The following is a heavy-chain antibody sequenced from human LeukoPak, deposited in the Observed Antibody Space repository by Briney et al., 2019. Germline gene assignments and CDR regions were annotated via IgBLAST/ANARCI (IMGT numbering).Heavy chain of an antibody. CDR1: GFTFSSYA. V-gene: IGHV3-53*01. CDR3: ARRAGDYSHPYDY. J-gene: IGHJ4*02. D-gene: IGHD3-22*01. CDR2: IYSGGST. Sequence: PGRSLRLSCAASGFTFSSYAMHWVRQAPGEGLEWVSFIYSGGSTQYSDSVKGRFTISRDNSKNTLYLQMNSLRAEDTAVYYCARRAGDYSHPYDYWGQGTLVTVSS.